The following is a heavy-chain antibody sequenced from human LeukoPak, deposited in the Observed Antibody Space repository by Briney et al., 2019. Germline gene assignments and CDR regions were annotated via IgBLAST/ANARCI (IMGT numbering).Heavy chain of an antibody. J-gene: IGHJ5*02. CDR2: VLYDGSDQ. Sequence: GGSLRLSRAASGLNLSRLTMQRVRQAAGKGLEWEAFVLYDGSDQYYADSVKGRFTISRDNSKNTVYLQMNSLTVQDTAVYYCARDVESGALYPCGQGALGTVSS. CDR1: GLNLSRLT. CDR3: ARDVESGALYP. V-gene: IGHV3-30*04. D-gene: IGHD5-24*01.